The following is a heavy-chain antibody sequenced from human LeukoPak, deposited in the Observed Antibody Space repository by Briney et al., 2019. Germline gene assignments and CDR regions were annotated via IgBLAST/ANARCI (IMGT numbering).Heavy chain of an antibody. CDR2: IYDSGST. Sequence: SQTLSLTCTVSGGSIRSSYYYRGWIRQPPGKGLEWIGSIYDSGSTYYNPSLKSRVTISVDTSKNQFSLKLNSVTAADTAVYYCARVGYGSGSYFDYWGQGTLVTVSS. V-gene: IGHV4-39*01. CDR1: GGSIRSSYYY. D-gene: IGHD3-10*01. J-gene: IGHJ4*02. CDR3: ARVGYGSGSYFDY.